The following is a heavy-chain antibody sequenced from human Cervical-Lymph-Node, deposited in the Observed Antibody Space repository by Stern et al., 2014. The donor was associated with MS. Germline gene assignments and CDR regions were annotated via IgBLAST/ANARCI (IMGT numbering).Heavy chain of an antibody. Sequence: QVQLVQSGGGVVQPGRSLRLSCAASGFTFSTYAMSWVRQSPVKRLEWGAITSYDGSNQYYADSVKGRFTISRDNSNNTLYLQLNSLRPEDTAIYYCARTSLRKVRGVKYHNGLDVWGQGTTVTVSS. CDR1: GFTFSTYA. D-gene: IGHD3-10*01. V-gene: IGHV3-30*01. CDR2: TSYDGSNQ. J-gene: IGHJ6*02. CDR3: ARTSLRKVRGVKYHNGLDV.